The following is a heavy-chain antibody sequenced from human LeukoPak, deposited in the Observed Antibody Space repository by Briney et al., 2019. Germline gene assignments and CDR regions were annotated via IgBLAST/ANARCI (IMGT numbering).Heavy chain of an antibody. Sequence: PSETLSLTCTVSGGSISSYYWSWIRQPPGKGLEWIGYIYYSGSTNYNPPLKSRVTISVDTSKNQFSLKLSSVTAADTAVYYCATREVGAYGYFDYWGQGTLVTVSS. CDR1: GGSISSYY. V-gene: IGHV4-59*08. J-gene: IGHJ4*02. CDR3: ATREVGAYGYFDY. CDR2: IYYSGST. D-gene: IGHD1-26*01.